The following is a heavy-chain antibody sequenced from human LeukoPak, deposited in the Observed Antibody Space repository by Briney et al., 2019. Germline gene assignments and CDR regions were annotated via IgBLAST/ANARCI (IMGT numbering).Heavy chain of an antibody. CDR3: ARDVGYRSWFDP. Sequence: PGGSLRLSCATSGFTFNTFGMHWVRQAPGKGLEWVSYITGSATTTYYADSVKGRFTISRDNGKSSLYLQMNSLRAEDTSVYYCARDVGYRSWFDPWGQGTLVIVSS. D-gene: IGHD5-18*01. CDR1: GFTFNTFG. V-gene: IGHV3-48*01. CDR2: ITGSATTT. J-gene: IGHJ5*02.